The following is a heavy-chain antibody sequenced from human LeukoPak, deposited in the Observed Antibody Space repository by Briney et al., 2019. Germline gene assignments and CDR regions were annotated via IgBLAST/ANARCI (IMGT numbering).Heavy chain of an antibody. CDR1: GFPFSSHW. J-gene: IGHJ4*02. V-gene: IGHV3-7*01. Sequence: GGSLRLSCAASGFPFSSHWLSWFRQSPGKGLEWVAHMNQDGSEKYYVDSVKGRFTIFRDNARSSQYLQMNSLRAEDTAVYYCASGGGWVFNNWGQGTLVTVSS. CDR3: ASGGGWVFNN. D-gene: IGHD6-19*01. CDR2: MNQDGSEK.